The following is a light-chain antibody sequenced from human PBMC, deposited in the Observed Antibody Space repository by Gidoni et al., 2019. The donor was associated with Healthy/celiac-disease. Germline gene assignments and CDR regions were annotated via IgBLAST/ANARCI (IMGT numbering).Light chain of an antibody. CDR3: KQYNNWPRS. J-gene: IGKJ2*03. CDR2: GAS. V-gene: IGKV3-15*01. Sequence: EIVMTQSPATLSASPGERATLSCRASQSVSSNLDWYQQKPGQAPRLLIYGASTRATGIPARFSGSGSGTEFTLTISSLQSEDVAVYYCKQYNNWPRSFGQGTKLEIK. CDR1: QSVSSN.